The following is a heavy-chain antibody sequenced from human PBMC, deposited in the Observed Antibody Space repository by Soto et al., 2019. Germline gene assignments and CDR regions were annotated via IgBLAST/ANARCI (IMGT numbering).Heavy chain of an antibody. Sequence: GGSLRLSCAASGFTFSSYAMNWVRQAPGKGLEWVSVISGSGGSTYYADSVKGRFTISRDNSKNTLYLQMNSLRAEDTAVYYCAQAHDSSGYVSWGQGTLVTVSS. V-gene: IGHV3-23*01. CDR1: GFTFSSYA. CDR2: ISGSGGST. J-gene: IGHJ4*02. CDR3: AQAHDSSGYVS. D-gene: IGHD3-22*01.